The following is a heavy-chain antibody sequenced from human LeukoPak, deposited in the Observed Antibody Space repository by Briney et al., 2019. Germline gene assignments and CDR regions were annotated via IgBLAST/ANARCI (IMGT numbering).Heavy chain of an antibody. D-gene: IGHD4-17*01. J-gene: IGHJ5*02. CDR2: INHSGST. CDR3: ARATTTVTADPSNWFDP. CDR1: GGSFSGYY. Sequence: SETLSLTCAVYGGSFSGYYWSWIRQPPGKGLEWIGEINHSGSTNYNPSLKSRVTISVDTSKNQFSLKLSSETAADTAVYYCARATTTVTADPSNWFDPWGQGTLVTVSS. V-gene: IGHV4-34*01.